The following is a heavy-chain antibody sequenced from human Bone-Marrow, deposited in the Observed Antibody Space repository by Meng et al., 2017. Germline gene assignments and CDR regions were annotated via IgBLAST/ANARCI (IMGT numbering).Heavy chain of an antibody. D-gene: IGHD3-10*01. J-gene: IGHJ4*02. V-gene: IGHV3-23*01. Sequence: GESLKISCAASGFTFSSYAMSWVRQAPGQGLEWVSAISGSGGSTYYEDSVKGRFTISRDNSKNTLYLQMNSLRAEDTAVYYCAKDDKVRGVIISPLDYWGQGTLVTVSS. CDR2: ISGSGGST. CDR1: GFTFSSYA. CDR3: AKDDKVRGVIISPLDY.